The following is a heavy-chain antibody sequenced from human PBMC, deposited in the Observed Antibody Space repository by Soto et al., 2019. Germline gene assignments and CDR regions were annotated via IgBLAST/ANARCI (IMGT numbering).Heavy chain of an antibody. Sequence: ASVKVSCKASGGTFTSYYIHWVRQAPEQGLEWMGIINPSGGSTTYAQKFQGRVTMTRDTSTTTFYMELSSLRSEDTAVYYCATRGAMQVVDYYGMDVWGQGTTVTV. D-gene: IGHD3-22*01. V-gene: IGHV1-46*01. CDR1: GGTFTSYY. J-gene: IGHJ6*02. CDR2: INPSGGST. CDR3: ATRGAMQVVDYYGMDV.